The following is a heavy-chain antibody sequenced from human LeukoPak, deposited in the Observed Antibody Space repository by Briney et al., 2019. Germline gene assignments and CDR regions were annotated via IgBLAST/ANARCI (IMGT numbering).Heavy chain of an antibody. J-gene: IGHJ4*02. CDR3: AKALAEFDY. CDR1: GFTFDDYA. Sequence: GRSPRLSCAASGFTFDDYAMHWVRQAPGKGLEWVSGISWNSGSIGYADSVKGRFTISRDNAKNSLYLQMNSLRAEDTALYYCAKALAEFDYWGQGTLVTVSS. CDR2: ISWNSGSI. V-gene: IGHV3-9*01.